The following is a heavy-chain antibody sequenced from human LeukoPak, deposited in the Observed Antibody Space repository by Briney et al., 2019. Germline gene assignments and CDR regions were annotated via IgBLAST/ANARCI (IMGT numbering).Heavy chain of an antibody. J-gene: IGHJ3*02. D-gene: IGHD2-2*02. V-gene: IGHV4-30-4*01. Sequence: PSQTLSLTCTVSGGSISSGDYYWSWIRQPPGKGLEWIGYIYYSGSTYYNPSLKSRVTISVDTSKNQFSLKLSSVTAADTAVYYCARGDIVVVPAAIGFGAFDIWGQGTKVTVSS. CDR2: IYYSGST. CDR3: ARGDIVVVPAAIGFGAFDI. CDR1: GGSISSGDYY.